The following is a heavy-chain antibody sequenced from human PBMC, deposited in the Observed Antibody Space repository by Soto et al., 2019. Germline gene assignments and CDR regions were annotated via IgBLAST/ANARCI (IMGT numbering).Heavy chain of an antibody. Sequence: QVQLQQWGAGLLKPSETLSLTCAVYGGSFSGYYWSWIRQPPGKGLEWIGEINHSGSTNYNPSLKGRVTISVDTSKNQFSLKLSSVTAPDTAVYYCARWGSGWYYFDYWGQGTLVTVSS. D-gene: IGHD6-19*01. J-gene: IGHJ4*02. CDR3: ARWGSGWYYFDY. CDR1: GGSFSGYY. V-gene: IGHV4-34*01. CDR2: INHSGST.